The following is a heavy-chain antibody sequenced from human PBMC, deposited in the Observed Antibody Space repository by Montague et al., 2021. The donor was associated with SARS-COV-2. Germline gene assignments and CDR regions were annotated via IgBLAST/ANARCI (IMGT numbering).Heavy chain of an antibody. CDR1: GGSINSSNW. V-gene: IGHV4-4*02. Sequence: SETLSLTCADSGGSINSSNWWSWVRQPPGKGLEWIGEIYHSGRTNHNPSLKSRVTISVDKSKNQFSLKLSSVTAADTAVYYCASRGAGWFGSNPERFDYWGQGTLVTVSS. CDR3: ASRGAGWFGSNPERFDY. J-gene: IGHJ4*02. CDR2: IYHSGRT. D-gene: IGHD3-10*01.